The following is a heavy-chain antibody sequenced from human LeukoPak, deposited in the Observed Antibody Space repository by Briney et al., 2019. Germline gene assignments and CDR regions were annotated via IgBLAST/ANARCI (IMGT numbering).Heavy chain of an antibody. CDR1: GFTLSSNW. Sequence: GGSLRLSCAASGFTLSSNWMHWVRQAPGKGLVWVSRINSDGSSTSYADSVKGRFTISRDNAENTLYLQMNSLRAEDTAVYYCASVGVAGSASDYWGQGSLVTVSS. J-gene: IGHJ4*02. CDR3: ASVGVAGSASDY. CDR2: INSDGSST. V-gene: IGHV3-74*01. D-gene: IGHD6-19*01.